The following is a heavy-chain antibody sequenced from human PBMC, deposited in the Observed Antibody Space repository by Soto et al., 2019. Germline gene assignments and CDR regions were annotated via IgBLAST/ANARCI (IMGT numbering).Heavy chain of an antibody. J-gene: IGHJ5*02. Sequence: GASVKVSCKASGGTFSSYTISWVRQAPGQGLEWMGRIIPTLGIANYAQKFQGRVTITADKSTSTAYMELSSLRSEDTAVYYCAREPPPIPTMIVVVPNWFDPWGQGTLVTVS. V-gene: IGHV1-69*04. CDR2: IIPTLGIA. CDR3: AREPPPIPTMIVVVPNWFDP. CDR1: GGTFSSYT. D-gene: IGHD3-22*01.